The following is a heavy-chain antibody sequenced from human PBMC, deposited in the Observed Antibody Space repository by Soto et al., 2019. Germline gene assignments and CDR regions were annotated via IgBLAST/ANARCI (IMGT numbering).Heavy chain of an antibody. CDR2: IIPIFGTA. CDR1: GGTFSSYA. CDR3: ASTAQEEVVTAWNFDY. J-gene: IGHJ4*02. V-gene: IGHV1-69*06. D-gene: IGHD2-21*02. Sequence: ASVKVSCKASGGTFSSYAISWVRQAPGQGLEWMGGIIPIFGTANYAQKFQGRVTITADKSTSTAYMELSSLRSEDTAVYYCASTAQEEVVTAWNFDYWGQGTLVTVSS.